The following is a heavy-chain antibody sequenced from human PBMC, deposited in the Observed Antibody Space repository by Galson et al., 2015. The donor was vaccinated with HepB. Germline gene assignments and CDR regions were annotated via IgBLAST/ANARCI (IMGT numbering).Heavy chain of an antibody. CDR3: VKDLLGLSLGYSYGAEDY. Sequence: SLRLSCAASGFTFSSYAMHWVRQAPGKGLEYVSAISSNGGSTYYADSVKGRFTISRDNSKNTLYLQMSSLRAEDTAVYYCVKDLLGLSLGYSYGAEDYWGQGTLVTVSS. CDR2: ISSNGGST. CDR1: GFTFSSYA. V-gene: IGHV3-64D*06. D-gene: IGHD5-18*01. J-gene: IGHJ4*02.